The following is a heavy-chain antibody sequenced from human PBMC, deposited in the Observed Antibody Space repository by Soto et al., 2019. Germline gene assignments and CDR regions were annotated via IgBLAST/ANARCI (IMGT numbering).Heavy chain of an antibody. J-gene: IGHJ3*02. Sequence: EVQLVESGGGLVQPGGSLRLSCAASGFTVSSNYMSWVRQAPGKGLEWASVIYSGGSTYYADSVKGRFTISRDNSKNTLYLQMNSLTAEDTAVYYCARDLAYAFDIWGQGTMVTVSS. V-gene: IGHV3-66*01. CDR3: ARDLAYAFDI. CDR1: GFTVSSNY. CDR2: IYSGGST.